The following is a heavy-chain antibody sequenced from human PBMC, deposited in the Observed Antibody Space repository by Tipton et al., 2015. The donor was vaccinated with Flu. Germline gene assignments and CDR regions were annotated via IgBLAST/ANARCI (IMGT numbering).Heavy chain of an antibody. CDR1: GGSISSGSYY. D-gene: IGHD6-19*01. CDR3: ARAAAVALDY. CDR2: IYTSGST. V-gene: IGHV4-61*02. J-gene: IGHJ4*02. Sequence: TLSLTCNVSGGSISSGSYYWSWIRQPAGKGLEWIGRIYTSGSTNYSPSLKSRVTISVDTSKNQFSLKLSSVTAADTAVYYCARAAAVALDYWGQGMLVTVSS.